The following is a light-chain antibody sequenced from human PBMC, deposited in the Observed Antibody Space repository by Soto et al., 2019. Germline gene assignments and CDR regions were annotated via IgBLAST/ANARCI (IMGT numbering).Light chain of an antibody. CDR2: EVV. Sequence: QSVLTQPASVSGSPGQSITISCIGTDTDIGNYNYVSWYQQYPGKVPKLLIYEVVRRPSGVSNRFSGSKSGTTASLTISGLQPEDEAHYYCSSYSYLDIPVLVGGGTKVTVL. V-gene: IGLV2-14*01. J-gene: IGLJ2*01. CDR1: DTDIGNYNY. CDR3: SSYSYLDIPVL.